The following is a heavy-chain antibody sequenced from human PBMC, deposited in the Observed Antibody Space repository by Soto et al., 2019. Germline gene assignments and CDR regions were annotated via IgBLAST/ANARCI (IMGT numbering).Heavy chain of an antibody. Sequence: QVQLQQWGAGLLKPSETLSLTCAVYGGSFSGYYWSWIRQPPGKGLEWIGEINHSGSTNYNPSLKRRVTISVDTSKNQFSLKLSSVTAADTAVYYCARGPYYDFWSGYYPFDYWGQGTLVTVSS. CDR1: GGSFSGYY. J-gene: IGHJ4*02. D-gene: IGHD3-3*01. CDR2: INHSGST. CDR3: ARGPYYDFWSGYYPFDY. V-gene: IGHV4-34*01.